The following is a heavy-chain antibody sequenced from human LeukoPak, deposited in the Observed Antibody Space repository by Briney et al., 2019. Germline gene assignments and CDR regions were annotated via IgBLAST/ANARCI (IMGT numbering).Heavy chain of an antibody. CDR1: GGTFSSYT. Sequence: VASVKVSCKASGGTFSSYTISWVRQAPGQGLEWMGRIIPILGIANYAQKFQGRVTITADKSTSTAYMELSSLRSEDTAVYYCARAEAITIFLVLGHWGQGTLVTVSS. D-gene: IGHD3-3*01. V-gene: IGHV1-69*02. J-gene: IGHJ4*02. CDR3: ARAEAITIFLVLGH. CDR2: IIPILGIA.